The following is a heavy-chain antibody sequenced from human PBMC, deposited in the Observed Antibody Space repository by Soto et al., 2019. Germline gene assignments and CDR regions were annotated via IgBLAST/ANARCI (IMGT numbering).Heavy chain of an antibody. V-gene: IGHV4-39*01. Sequence: QLQLQESGPGLVKPSETLSLTCAVSGGPISSSSYYWGWIRQPPGKGLERTGSVYYSGSTYYTPSLPSRVAISVDTSKNPFSLKLNSVTAADTAVYYCARRTVNIRTFYSGLKTHCFDYWGQGTLVTVSS. CDR3: ARRTVNIRTFYSGLKTHCFDY. CDR2: VYYSGST. D-gene: IGHD6-19*01. CDR1: GGPISSSSYY. J-gene: IGHJ4*02.